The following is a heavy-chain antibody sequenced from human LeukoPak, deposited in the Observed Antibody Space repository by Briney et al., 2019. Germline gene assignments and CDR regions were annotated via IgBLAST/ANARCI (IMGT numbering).Heavy chain of an antibody. CDR1: GFTFSNYA. CDR3: AKGRCTDGRCSGFDC. CDR2: ISGSGDSS. D-gene: IGHD2-15*01. Sequence: PGGSLRLSCAASGFTFSNYAMSWVRQAPGKGLEWVSTISGSGDSSYYVDSVKGRFTISRDSSKSTLYLQMSSLRAEDTAIYYCAKGRCTDGRCSGFDCWGQGTLVTVSS. V-gene: IGHV3-23*01. J-gene: IGHJ4*02.